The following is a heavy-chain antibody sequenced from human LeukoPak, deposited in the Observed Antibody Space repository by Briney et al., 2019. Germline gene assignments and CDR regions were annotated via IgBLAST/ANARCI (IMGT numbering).Heavy chain of an antibody. CDR3: ARHEDWSFPL. Sequence: GGSLRLSCAASGFTFSSYWMTWVRQTPGKGLEWVANINPDGSAKNYVDSVEGRFTISRENAKNSLYLQMNSLRVEDTALYYCARHEDWSFPLWGQGNLVTVSS. V-gene: IGHV3-7*01. CDR2: INPDGSAK. D-gene: IGHD3/OR15-3a*01. CDR1: GFTFSSYW. J-gene: IGHJ4*02.